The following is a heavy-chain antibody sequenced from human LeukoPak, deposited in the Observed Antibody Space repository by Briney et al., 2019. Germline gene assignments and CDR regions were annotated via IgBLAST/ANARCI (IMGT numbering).Heavy chain of an antibody. CDR2: ISSSSSYI. CDR1: GFTFSSYS. CDR3: ARDSVTGTLYGMDV. Sequence: GSLRLSCAASGFTFSSYSMNWVRQAPGKGLEWVSSISSSSSYIYYADSVEGRFTISRDNAKNSLYLQMNSLRAEDTAVYYCARDSVTGTLYGMDVWGQGTTVTVSS. V-gene: IGHV3-21*01. J-gene: IGHJ6*02. D-gene: IGHD1-20*01.